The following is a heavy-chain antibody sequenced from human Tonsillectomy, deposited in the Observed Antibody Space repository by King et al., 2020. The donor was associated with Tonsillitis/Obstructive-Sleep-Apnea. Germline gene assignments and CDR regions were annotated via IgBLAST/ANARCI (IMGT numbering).Heavy chain of an antibody. D-gene: IGHD6-13*01. J-gene: IGHJ6*02. CDR3: ARDRHSSNWYLREGIYYYGMAV. CDR1: GFTFSSYA. Sequence: VQLVESGGGLVQPGGSLRLSCAASGFTFSSYAMNWVRQAPGKGLEWVSAISGSGGSTYYADSVKGRFTISRNSSKNTLYLQMNRLRAEDTAVYYCARDRHSSNWYLREGIYYYGMAVWGQGTTVTVSS. V-gene: IGHV3-23*04. CDR2: ISGSGGST.